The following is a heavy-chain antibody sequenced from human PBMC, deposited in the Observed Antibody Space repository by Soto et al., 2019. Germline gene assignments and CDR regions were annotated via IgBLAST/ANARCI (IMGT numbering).Heavy chain of an antibody. CDR2: IYWDDDK. V-gene: IGHV2-5*02. Sequence: QITLKESGPTLVKPTQTLTLTCTVSGFSLNTSGVGVGWIRQPPGKALEWLTLIYWDDDKRYSPSLKSRLTITKDTSKNQVVLTMTNMDPVDTATYYCAPSPYYYDNSGYYYVYWGQGTVVTVSS. CDR3: APSPYYYDNSGYYYVY. CDR1: GFSLNTSGVG. D-gene: IGHD3-22*01. J-gene: IGHJ4*02.